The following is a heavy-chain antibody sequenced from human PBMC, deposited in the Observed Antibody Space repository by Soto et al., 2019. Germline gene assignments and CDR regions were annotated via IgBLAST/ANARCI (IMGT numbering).Heavy chain of an antibody. V-gene: IGHV3-30-3*01. J-gene: IGHJ4*02. Sequence: GGSLRLSCAASGFTFSPYYMSWVRQAPGKGLEWLAMTTQDGSNKYYADSVKGRFTISRDNSKNTLYLQMNSLRAEDTAVYYCARATYYYDSSGYSPGYWCQGTPGHRLL. CDR1: GFTFSPYY. CDR2: TTQDGSNK. D-gene: IGHD3-22*01. CDR3: ARATYYYDSSGYSPGY.